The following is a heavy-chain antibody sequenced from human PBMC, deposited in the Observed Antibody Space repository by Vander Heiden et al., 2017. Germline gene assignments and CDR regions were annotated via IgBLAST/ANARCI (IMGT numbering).Heavy chain of an antibody. D-gene: IGHD2-21*02. J-gene: IGHJ3*02. V-gene: IGHV1-8*01. CDR1: GYTFSSYD. CDR3: AREGVVVTPIPDPFDI. Sequence: QVQLVQSGAEVKKPGASVKVSCKASGYTFSSYDINWVRQAAGQGLEWMGWMNPNSGNTGYAQKCQGRVTMTRSTSISTAYMELSSLTSEDTAVYYCAREGVVVTPIPDPFDIWGQGTMVTVS. CDR2: MNPNSGNT.